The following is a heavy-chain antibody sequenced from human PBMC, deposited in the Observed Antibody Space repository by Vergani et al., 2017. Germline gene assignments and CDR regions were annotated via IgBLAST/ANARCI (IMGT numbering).Heavy chain of an antibody. CDR1: GGSISSSSYY. J-gene: IGHJ1*01. CDR2: IYYSGST. D-gene: IGHD3-9*01. CDR3: AREKGGYFDWERPEYFQH. V-gene: IGHV4-39*07. Sequence: QLQLQESGPGLVKPSETLSLTCTVSGGSISSSSYYWGWIRQPPGKGLEWIGSIYYSGSTYYNPSLKSRVTISVDTSKNQFSLKLSSVTAADTAVYYCAREKGGYFDWERPEYFQHWGQGTLVTVSS.